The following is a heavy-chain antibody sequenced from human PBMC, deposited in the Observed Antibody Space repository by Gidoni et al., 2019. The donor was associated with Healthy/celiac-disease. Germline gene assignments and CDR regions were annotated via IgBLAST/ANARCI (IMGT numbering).Heavy chain of an antibody. CDR1: GGSFSGYY. V-gene: IGHV4-34*01. CDR2: INHSGST. Sequence: QVQLQQWGAGLLKPSETLSLTCAVYGGSFSGYYWSWIRQPPGKGLEWIGEINHSGSTNYNPSLKSRVTISVDTSKNQFSLKLSSVTAADTAVYYCARVPAGLLWFGAVYYYGMDVWGQGTTVTVSS. J-gene: IGHJ6*02. D-gene: IGHD3-10*01. CDR3: ARVPAGLLWFGAVYYYGMDV.